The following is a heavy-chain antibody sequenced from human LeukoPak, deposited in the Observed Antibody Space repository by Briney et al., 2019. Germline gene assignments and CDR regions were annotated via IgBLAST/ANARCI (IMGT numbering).Heavy chain of an antibody. J-gene: IGHJ4*02. CDR1: GGSISSYY. CDR2: IYYSGST. CDR3: ARGLTYYYDSSGYYVDY. Sequence: SETLSLTCTVSGGSISSYYWSWIRQPPGKGLEWIGYIYYSGSTNYYPSLKSRVTISVDTSKNQFSLKLSSVTAADTAVYYCARGLTYYYDSSGYYVDYWGQGTLVTVSS. V-gene: IGHV4-59*01. D-gene: IGHD3-22*01.